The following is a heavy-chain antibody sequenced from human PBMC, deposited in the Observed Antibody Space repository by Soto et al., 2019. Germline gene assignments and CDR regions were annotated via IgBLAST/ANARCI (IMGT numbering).Heavy chain of an antibody. D-gene: IGHD3-22*01. CDR3: ATGANFYYDTSRY. CDR2: MSPNGNNQ. Sequence: GGSLRLSCAASGFTFSSYALHWVRQAPGKGLEWVAVMSPNGNNQYYADSVKGRFTISRDTSKSTLYLQMTSLGPDDTAVYYCATGANFYYDTSRYWGQGTLVTVSS. J-gene: IGHJ4*02. V-gene: IGHV3-30-3*01. CDR1: GFTFSSYA.